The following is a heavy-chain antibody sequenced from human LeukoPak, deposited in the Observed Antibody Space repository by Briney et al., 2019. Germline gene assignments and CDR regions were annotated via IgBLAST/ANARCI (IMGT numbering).Heavy chain of an antibody. Sequence: GGSLRLSCAASGFAFHGYAMHWVRQAPSKGVEWVGIIWYDGSNIYYGDSVKGRFTLSRDNSMKTLYLQMNGLRAEDTAVYYCARDYGTRTLDFWGQGTPVIVAS. CDR2: IWYDGSNI. V-gene: IGHV3-33*04. CDR1: GFAFHGYA. J-gene: IGHJ4*02. CDR3: ARDYGTRTLDF. D-gene: IGHD3-10*01.